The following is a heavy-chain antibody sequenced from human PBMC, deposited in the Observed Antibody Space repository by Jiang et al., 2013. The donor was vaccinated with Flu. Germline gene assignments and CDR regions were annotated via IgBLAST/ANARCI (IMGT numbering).Heavy chain of an antibody. D-gene: IGHD1-26*01. CDR1: GYSISSGYY. J-gene: IGHJ4*02. Sequence: GPGLVKPSETLSLTCTVSGYSISSGYYWGWIRQPPGKGLEWIGSIYHSGSTYYNPSLKSRVTISVDTSKNQFSLKLSSVTAADTAVYYCARDSDYFDYWGQGTLVTVSS. V-gene: IGHV4-38-2*02. CDR3: ARDSDYFDY. CDR2: IYHSGST.